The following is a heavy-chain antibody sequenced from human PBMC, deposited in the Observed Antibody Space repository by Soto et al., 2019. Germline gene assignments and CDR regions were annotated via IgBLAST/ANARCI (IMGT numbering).Heavy chain of an antibody. J-gene: IGHJ5*02. V-gene: IGHV1-3*01. CDR3: AKDRSVRGVNWFDP. D-gene: IGHD3-10*01. CDR2: INAGNGNT. Sequence: SVKGSCKAAGYTFAIYSMHWGRQAPGQRLEWMGWINAGNGNTKYSQKFQGRVTITRDTSASTAYMELSSLRSEDTAVYYCAKDRSVRGVNWFDPWGQGTLVTVSS. CDR1: GYTFAIYS.